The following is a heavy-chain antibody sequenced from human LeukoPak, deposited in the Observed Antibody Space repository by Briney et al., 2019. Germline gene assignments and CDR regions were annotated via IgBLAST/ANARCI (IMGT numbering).Heavy chain of an antibody. J-gene: IGHJ4*02. CDR1: GFTFSSYA. V-gene: IGHV3-23*01. CDR2: ISGSGGST. CDR3: AKGRGLGPQLQYFDY. Sequence: PGGSLRLPCAASGFTFSSYAMSWVRQAPGKGLEWVSAISGSGGSTYYADSVKGRFTISRDNSKNTLYLQMNSLRAEDTAVYYCAKGRGLGPQLQYFDYWGQGTLVTVSS. D-gene: IGHD2-2*02.